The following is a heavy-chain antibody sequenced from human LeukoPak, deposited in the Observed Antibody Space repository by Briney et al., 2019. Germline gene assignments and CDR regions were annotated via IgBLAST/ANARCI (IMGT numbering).Heavy chain of an antibody. CDR2: IYYSGST. CDR3: ARGGNYYHSSGYYYFDY. CDR1: GGSISSYY. V-gene: IGHV4-59*01. J-gene: IGHJ4*02. D-gene: IGHD3-22*01. Sequence: PSETLSLTCTVSGGSISSYYWSWIRQPPGKGLEWIGYIYYSGSTNYNPSLKSRVTISVDTSKNQFSLKLSSVTAADTAVYYCARGGNYYHSSGYYYFDYWGQGTLVTVSS.